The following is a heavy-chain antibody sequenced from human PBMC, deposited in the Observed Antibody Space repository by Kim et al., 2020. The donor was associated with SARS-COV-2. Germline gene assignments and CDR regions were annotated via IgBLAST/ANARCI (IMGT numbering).Heavy chain of an antibody. Sequence: SETLSLTCTVSGGSITSDSHYWGWIRQPPGKGLEYIGTISYSGSTHYKPSLKSRVTISLDTSKNQFSLKVSSVTAADTAVYYCARKRFDVLTDPDAFDIWGQGTTVTVSS. J-gene: IGHJ3*02. V-gene: IGHV4-39*07. CDR2: ISYSGST. CDR3: ARKRFDVLTDPDAFDI. CDR1: GGSITSDSHY. D-gene: IGHD3-9*01.